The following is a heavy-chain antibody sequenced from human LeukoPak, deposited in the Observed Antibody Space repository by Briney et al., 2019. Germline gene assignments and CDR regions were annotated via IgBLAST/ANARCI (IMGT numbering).Heavy chain of an antibody. J-gene: IGHJ4*02. D-gene: IGHD6-13*01. CDR2: VDGGGGGT. CDR3: AKQSAGSAAWYSLHYDF. Sequence: GGSLRLSCAASGFTLSSYAMTWVRRAPGRGLEWVSSVDGGGGGTYYADSVKGRFTISRDNSKDTLYLQMNGLRAEDTAVYFCAKQSAGSAAWYSLHYDFWGQGTLVTVSS. V-gene: IGHV3-23*01. CDR1: GFTLSSYA.